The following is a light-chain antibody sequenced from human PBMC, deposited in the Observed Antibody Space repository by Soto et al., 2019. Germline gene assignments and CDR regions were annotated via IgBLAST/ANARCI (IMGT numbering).Light chain of an antibody. V-gene: IGLV1-51*01. CDR3: GTGDGSLSAGGV. CDR2: DND. J-gene: IGLJ1*01. Sequence: QSVLTQPPSVSAAPGQTVTISCSGNSSNIGNNYVSWYQQVPGTAPQLFIFDNDERPSGIPDRFSGSNSGTSTTLAIIGLQTGDEADYYCGTGDGSLSAGGVFGTGTKVTVL. CDR1: SSNIGNNY.